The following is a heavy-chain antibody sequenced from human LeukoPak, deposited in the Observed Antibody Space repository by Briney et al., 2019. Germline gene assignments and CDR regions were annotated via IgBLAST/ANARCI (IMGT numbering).Heavy chain of an antibody. Sequence: SETLSLTCTVSGGSISSYYWSWIRQPPGKGLEWIGYIYYSGSTYYNPSLKSRVTISVDTSKNQFSLKLSSVTAADTAVYYCARLGSGGYSGYDPEAFDYWGQGTLVTVSS. CDR3: ARLGSGGYSGYDPEAFDY. CDR2: IYYSGST. V-gene: IGHV4-59*04. D-gene: IGHD5-12*01. J-gene: IGHJ4*02. CDR1: GGSISSYY.